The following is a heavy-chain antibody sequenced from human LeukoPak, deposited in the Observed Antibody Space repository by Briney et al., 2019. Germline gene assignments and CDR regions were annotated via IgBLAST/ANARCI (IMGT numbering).Heavy chain of an antibody. CDR3: AIGVAARPYYFDY. Sequence: ASVKVSCKVSGYTFTGYYMHWVRQAPGQGLEWMGWINPNSGGTNYAQKFQGRVTMTRDTSISTAYMELSRLRPGDTAVYYCAIGVAARPYYFDYWGQGTLVTVSS. CDR2: INPNSGGT. CDR1: GYTFTGYY. V-gene: IGHV1-2*02. D-gene: IGHD6-6*01. J-gene: IGHJ4*02.